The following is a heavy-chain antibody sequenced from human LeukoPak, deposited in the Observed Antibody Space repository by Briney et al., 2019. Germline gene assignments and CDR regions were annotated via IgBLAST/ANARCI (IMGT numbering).Heavy chain of an antibody. Sequence: GGSLRLSCAASGFTFSYYAMSWVRQAPGKGLEWVSAISGSGGSTYYADSVKGRFTISRDNSKNTLYLQMNSLRAEDTAVYYCAKDWFGENYYYYGMDVWGQGTTVTVSS. CDR3: AKDWFGENYYYYGMDV. J-gene: IGHJ6*02. V-gene: IGHV3-23*01. CDR1: GFTFSYYA. CDR2: ISGSGGST. D-gene: IGHD3-10*01.